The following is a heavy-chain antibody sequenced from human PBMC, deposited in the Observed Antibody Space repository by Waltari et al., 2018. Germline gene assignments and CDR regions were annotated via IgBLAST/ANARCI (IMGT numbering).Heavy chain of an antibody. CDR1: GDSVSSKTAA. Sequence: QVQLQQSGPGLVNPSQTLSLTCALSGDSVSSKTAAWNWIRQSPSRGLEWLGRTYYRSRWYNNYAVSVKSRITINQDTSKNQFSLQLSSVTPEDTAVYYCARDPPDGYTYFDYWGQGTLVTVSS. V-gene: IGHV6-1*01. J-gene: IGHJ4*02. CDR3: ARDPPDGYTYFDY. D-gene: IGHD3-16*01. CDR2: TYYRSRWYN.